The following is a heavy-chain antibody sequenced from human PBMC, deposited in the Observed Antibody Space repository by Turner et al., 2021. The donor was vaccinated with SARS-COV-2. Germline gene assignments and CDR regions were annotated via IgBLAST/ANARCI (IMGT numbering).Heavy chain of an antibody. Sequence: EVQFVESGGGLVKPGGSLRLSCAASGFTFSDYWMTWVRQAPGKGLGWVANIRQDGIEKNYVDSVKCRFTISRNNAKNSVFRQMNSLRDEDTALYYCARGTVAAHWGQGTQVTVSS. J-gene: IGHJ4*02. D-gene: IGHD6-19*01. CDR2: IRQDGIEK. CDR1: GFTFSDYW. CDR3: ARGTVAAH. V-gene: IGHV3-7*04.